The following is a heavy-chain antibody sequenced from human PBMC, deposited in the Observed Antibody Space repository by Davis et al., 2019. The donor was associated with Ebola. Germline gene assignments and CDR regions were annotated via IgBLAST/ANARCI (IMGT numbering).Heavy chain of an antibody. V-gene: IGHV3-21*01. D-gene: IGHD4-23*01. Sequence: PGGSLRLSCAASGFTFSTYSMSWVRQAPGKGLEWVSSISSDSDYIYYADSVKGRFTISRDNAKNSLYLQMNSLRAEDTAVYYCARDVRGTTVVTYALVYWGQGTLVTVSS. CDR2: ISSDSDYI. CDR1: GFTFSTYS. CDR3: ARDVRGTTVVTYALVY. J-gene: IGHJ4*02.